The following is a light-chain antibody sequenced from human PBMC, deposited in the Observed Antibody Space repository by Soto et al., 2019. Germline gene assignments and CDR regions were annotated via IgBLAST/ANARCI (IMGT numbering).Light chain of an antibody. V-gene: IGKV3-20*01. CDR3: QQYGSSST. CDR1: QSVRSDY. CDR2: EAS. Sequence: EIVLTQSPGTLSVSPGESATLSCRASQSVRSDYLAWYRQSPGQPPRLLIFEASSRAPGIPDRFSGSGSGTDFTLTIRRLDPEDFAVYYCQQYGSSSTFGQGTKVDIK. J-gene: IGKJ1*01.